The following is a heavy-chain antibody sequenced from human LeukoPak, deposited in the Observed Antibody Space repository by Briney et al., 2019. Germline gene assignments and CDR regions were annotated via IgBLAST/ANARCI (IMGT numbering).Heavy chain of an antibody. V-gene: IGHV4-59*01. D-gene: IGHD3-3*01. Sequence: KASETLSLTCTVSGGSISSYYWSWIRQPPGKGLEWIGYIYYSGSTNYNPSLKSRVTISVDTSKNQFSLRLSSVTAADTAVYYCARMYDFWSGYNWFDPWGQGTLVTVSS. J-gene: IGHJ5*02. CDR3: ARMYDFWSGYNWFDP. CDR1: GGSISSYY. CDR2: IYYSGST.